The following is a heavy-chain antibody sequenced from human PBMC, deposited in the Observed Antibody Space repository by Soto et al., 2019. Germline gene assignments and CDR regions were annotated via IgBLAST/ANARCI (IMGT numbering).Heavy chain of an antibody. D-gene: IGHD1-26*01. CDR3: AKNQGVELVPLATVDWFDP. CDR2: ISGSGGGT. Sequence: GGSLRLSCAATGFTFSSYAMSWVRQAPGKGLEWVSVISGSGGGTYYADSVKGRFTISRDKSKNTLYLELNNLSAEDTAVYHCAKNQGVELVPLATVDWFDPWGQRSVVTVSS. J-gene: IGHJ5*02. CDR1: GFTFSSYA. V-gene: IGHV3-23*01.